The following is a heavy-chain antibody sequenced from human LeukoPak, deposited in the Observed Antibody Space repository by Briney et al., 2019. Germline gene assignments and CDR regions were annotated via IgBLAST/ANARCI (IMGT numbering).Heavy chain of an antibody. CDR3: ARARRSSSTSCNPRAYYYMDV. CDR1: GGSISSYY. CDR2: IYYSGST. J-gene: IGHJ6*03. Sequence: SETLSLTCTVSGGSISSYYWSWIRQPPGKGLEWIGYIYYSGSTNYNPSLKSRVTISVDTSKNQFSLKLSSVTAADTAVYYCARARRSSSTSCNPRAYYYMDVWGKGTTVTVSS. V-gene: IGHV4-59*12. D-gene: IGHD2-2*01.